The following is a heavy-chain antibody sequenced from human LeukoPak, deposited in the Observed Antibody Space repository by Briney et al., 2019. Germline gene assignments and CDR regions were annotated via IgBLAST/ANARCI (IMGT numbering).Heavy chain of an antibody. V-gene: IGHV3-23*01. CDR3: AKFSAPSGGSSGWPWVIDY. J-gene: IGHJ4*02. D-gene: IGHD6-25*01. CDR2: VSGSGGTT. Sequence: GVSLRLSCAASGFTFNNYAMTWVRQAPGKGLEWVSAVSGSGGTTYDADSVKGRFTISRDNSKNTLYLRMNSLRAEDTAVYYCAKFSAPSGGSSGWPWVIDYWGQGTLVTVSS. CDR1: GFTFNNYA.